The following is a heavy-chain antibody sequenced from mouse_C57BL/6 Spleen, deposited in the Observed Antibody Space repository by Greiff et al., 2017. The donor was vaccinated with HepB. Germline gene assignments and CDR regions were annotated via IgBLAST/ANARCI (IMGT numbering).Heavy chain of an antibody. D-gene: IGHD2-3*01. Sequence: VQLQESGAELVKPGASVKMSCKASGYTFTTYPIEWMKQNHGKSLEWIGNFHPYNDDTKYNEKFKGKATLTVEKSSSTVYLELSRLTSDDSAVYYCARRKDGYSAWFAYWGQGTLVTVSA. V-gene: IGHV1-47*01. CDR1: GYTFTTYP. J-gene: IGHJ3*01. CDR3: ARRKDGYSAWFAY. CDR2: FHPYNDDT.